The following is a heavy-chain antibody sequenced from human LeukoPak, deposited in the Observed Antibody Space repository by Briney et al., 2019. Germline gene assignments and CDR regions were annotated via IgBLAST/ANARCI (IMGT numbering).Heavy chain of an antibody. V-gene: IGHV3-9*01. CDR3: AKDIGMATNRDYYGMDV. D-gene: IGHD5-24*01. Sequence: GRSLRLSCAASGFTFDDYAMHWVRHAPGKGLEWVSGISWNSGSIGYADSVKGRFTISRDNAKNSLYLQMNSLRAEDTALYYCAKDIGMATNRDYYGMDVWGQGTTVTVSS. CDR1: GFTFDDYA. J-gene: IGHJ6*02. CDR2: ISWNSGSI.